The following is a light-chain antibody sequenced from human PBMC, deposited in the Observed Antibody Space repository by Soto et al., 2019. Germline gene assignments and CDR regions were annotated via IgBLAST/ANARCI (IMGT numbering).Light chain of an antibody. CDR3: SSYTSSSTEV. CDR2: DVS. CDR1: SSNVGGYNY. J-gene: IGLJ2*01. Sequence: QSALTQPASVSGSPGQSITISCTGTSSNVGGYNYVSWYQQHPGKAPKLMIYDVSNRPSGVAKRVSGSKSGNTASLTTAGVQAEDEAGYYCSSYTSSSTEVFGGGTKVTVL. V-gene: IGLV2-14*01.